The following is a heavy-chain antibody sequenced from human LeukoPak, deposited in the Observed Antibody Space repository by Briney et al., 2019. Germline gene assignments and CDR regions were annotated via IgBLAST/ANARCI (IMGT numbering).Heavy chain of an antibody. J-gene: IGHJ6*03. CDR1: GFTFSSYA. CDR3: AKSHGLTYYYYYMDV. CDR2: ISGRGGST. Sequence: TGGSLRLSCAASGFTFSSYAMSWVRQAPGKGLEWGSAISGRGGSTYYADSVKGRFTSSRDNSKNTLYLQMNSLRAEDTAVYYCAKSHGLTYYYYYMDVWGKGTTVTVSS. V-gene: IGHV3-23*01.